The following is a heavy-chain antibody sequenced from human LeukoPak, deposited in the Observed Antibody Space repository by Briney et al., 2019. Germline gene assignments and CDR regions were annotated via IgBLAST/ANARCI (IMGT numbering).Heavy chain of an antibody. J-gene: IGHJ3*02. Sequence: SGGSLRLSCAASGFTLFSYSIGWVRPAPGEGLGWVSAISGSGGSTYYADSVKGRFTISRDNSKNTLYLQMNSLRAEDTAVYYCAKDRGGPADAFDIWGQGTMVTVSS. CDR3: AKDRGGPADAFDI. V-gene: IGHV3-23*01. CDR1: GFTLFSYS. D-gene: IGHD3-10*01. CDR2: ISGSGGST.